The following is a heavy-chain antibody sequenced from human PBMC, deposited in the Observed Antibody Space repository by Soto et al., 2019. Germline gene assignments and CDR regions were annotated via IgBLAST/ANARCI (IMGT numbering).Heavy chain of an antibody. CDR2: IYSGGST. V-gene: IGHV3-53*01. Sequence: PGGSLRLSCAASGFTFDYFAMHWVRQAPGKGLEWVSGIYSGGSTYYADSVKGRFTISRDNSKNTLYLQMNSLRAEDTAVYYCARDLGGYYGSGSPRYGMDVWGQGTTVTVSS. CDR1: GFTFDYFA. J-gene: IGHJ6*02. D-gene: IGHD3-10*01. CDR3: ARDLGGYYGSGSPRYGMDV.